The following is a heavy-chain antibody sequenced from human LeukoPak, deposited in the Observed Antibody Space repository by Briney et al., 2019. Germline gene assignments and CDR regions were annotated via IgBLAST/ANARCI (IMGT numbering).Heavy chain of an antibody. Sequence: PSETLSLTCTVSGGSISSGDYYWGWIRQPPGKGLEWIGSIYHSGSTYYNPSLKSRVTISVDTSKNQFSLKLSSVTAADTAVYYCARERNRYSSSWYLLDPWGQGTLVAVSS. CDR1: GGSISSGDYY. J-gene: IGHJ5*02. CDR2: IYHSGST. D-gene: IGHD6-13*01. V-gene: IGHV4-39*07. CDR3: ARERNRYSSSWYLLDP.